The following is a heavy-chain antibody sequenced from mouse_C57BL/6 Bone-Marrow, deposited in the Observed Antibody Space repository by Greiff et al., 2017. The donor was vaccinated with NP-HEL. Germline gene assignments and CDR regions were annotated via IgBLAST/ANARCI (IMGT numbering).Heavy chain of an antibody. V-gene: IGHV1-69*01. CDR1: GYTFTSYW. J-gene: IGHJ3*01. Sequence: QVQLQQSGAELVMPGASVKLSCKASGYTFTSYWMHWVKQRPGQGLEWIGEIDPSDSYTNYNQKFKGKSKLTVDKSSSTAYMQLSSLTSEDSAVYYCAREGAFYYGSSWFAYWGQGTLVTVSA. CDR2: IDPSDSYT. CDR3: AREGAFYYGSSWFAY. D-gene: IGHD1-1*01.